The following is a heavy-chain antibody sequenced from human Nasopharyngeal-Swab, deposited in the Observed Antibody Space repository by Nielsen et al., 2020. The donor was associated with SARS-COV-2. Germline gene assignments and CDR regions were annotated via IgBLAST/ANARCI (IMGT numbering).Heavy chain of an antibody. CDR3: ARDLRSPKGY. D-gene: IGHD5/OR15-5a*01. CDR2: IIPIFGTA. V-gene: IGHV1-69*13. CDR1: GGTFSSYA. Sequence: SVKVSCKAAGGTFSSYAISWVRQAPGQELEWMGGIIPIFGTANYAQKFQGRVTITADESTSTAYMELSSLRSEDTAVYYCARDLRSPKGYWGQGTLVTVSS. J-gene: IGHJ4*02.